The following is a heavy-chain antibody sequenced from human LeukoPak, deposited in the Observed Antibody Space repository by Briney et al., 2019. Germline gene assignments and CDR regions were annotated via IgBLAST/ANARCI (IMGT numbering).Heavy chain of an antibody. V-gene: IGHV4-38-2*02. CDR3: ARDADQQDFDY. CDR1: GYSISSGYY. CDR2: IYHSGST. J-gene: IGHJ4*02. Sequence: PSETLSLTCAVSGYSISSGYYWGRIRQPPGKGLEWIGSIYHSGSTYYNPSLKSRVTISVDTSKNQFSLKLSSVTAADTAVYYCARDADQQDFDYWGQGTLVTVSS. D-gene: IGHD2-15*01.